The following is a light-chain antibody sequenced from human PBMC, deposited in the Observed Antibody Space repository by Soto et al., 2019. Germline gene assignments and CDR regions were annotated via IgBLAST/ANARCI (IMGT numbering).Light chain of an antibody. CDR3: SSDTSFAFVV. CDR2: GVT. V-gene: IGLV2-14*01. Sequence: QSALTQPASVSGSPGQSITISCTGTSSDVGTYNYVSWYQQHPGKAPKLIIYGVTNRPSGVSNRFSGSKSGNTASLTISGLQAEDEAGYYCSSDTSFAFVVFGGGTMLTVL. J-gene: IGLJ2*01. CDR1: SSDVGTYNY.